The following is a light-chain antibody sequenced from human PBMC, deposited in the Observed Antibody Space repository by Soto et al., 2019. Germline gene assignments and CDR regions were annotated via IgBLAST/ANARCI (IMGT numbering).Light chain of an antibody. J-gene: IGLJ1*01. Sequence: QSALTQPASVSGSPGQSITISCTGTSGDVGGPNYVSWFQQHPGKAPKLMIYDVSIRPSGVSNRFSGSKSGNTASLTISGLQADDEADYYCSSYTSSTTLVFGTGTKLTVL. V-gene: IGLV2-14*03. CDR3: SSYTSSTTLV. CDR2: DVS. CDR1: SGDVGGPNY.